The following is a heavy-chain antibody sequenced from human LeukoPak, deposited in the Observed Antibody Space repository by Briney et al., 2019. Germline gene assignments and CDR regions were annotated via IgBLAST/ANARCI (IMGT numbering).Heavy chain of an antibody. V-gene: IGHV1-18*01. J-gene: IGHJ6*02. CDR2: NSAYNGNT. CDR1: GYTFTSYG. CDR3: ARDPPQLRFLEWLRTYGMDV. Sequence: ASVKVSCKASGYTFTSYGISWVRQAPGQGLAWMGWNSAYNGNTNYAQKLQGRVTMTTDTSTSTAYMELRSLRSDDTAVYYCARDPPQLRFLEWLRTYGMDVWGQGTTVTVSS. D-gene: IGHD3-3*01.